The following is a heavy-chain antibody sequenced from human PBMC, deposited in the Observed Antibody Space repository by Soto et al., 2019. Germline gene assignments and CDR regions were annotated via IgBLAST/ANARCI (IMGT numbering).Heavy chain of an antibody. J-gene: IGHJ5*02. D-gene: IGHD2-2*01. CDR3: ARIAVVPSALDP. V-gene: IGHV4-4*02. Sequence: SETLSLTCDLSGVSISSSHWWCWLRQPPGKGLEWIGEVYHSGSANYNPSLKSRVPMSVDKSKNQFSLRLTSVTAADTALYFCARIAVVPSALDPWGQGTLVTVSS. CDR2: VYHSGSA. CDR1: GVSISSSHW.